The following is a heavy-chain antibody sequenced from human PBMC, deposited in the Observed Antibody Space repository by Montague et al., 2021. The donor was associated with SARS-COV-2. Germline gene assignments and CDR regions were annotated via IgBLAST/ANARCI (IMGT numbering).Heavy chain of an antibody. CDR1: GFAFSNYA. CDR3: ARQNWNDGGDY. D-gene: IGHD1-1*01. Sequence: SLRLSCAASGFAFSNYAMIWVRQAPGKGLEWVSAITGSVSNTYYADSMKGRFTIFRDSYRSTLSLQMNSLRSEDTAVYYCARQNWNDGGDYWGQGTLGPV. CDR2: ITGSVSNT. J-gene: IGHJ4*02. V-gene: IGHV3-23*01.